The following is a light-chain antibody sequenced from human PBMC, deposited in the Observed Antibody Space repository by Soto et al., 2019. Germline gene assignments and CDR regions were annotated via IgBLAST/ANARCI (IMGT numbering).Light chain of an antibody. CDR1: QSVNTY. J-gene: IGKJ1*01. V-gene: IGKV1-39*01. CDR3: QQGYSNPWT. CDR2: AAS. Sequence: DIQMTQSPSSLSASVGDRVPITCRASQSVNTYLHWYQQKAGQAPKLLIYAASNLQSGVPSRFSGRGSGTDFTLTVDSLQPEDFATYYCQQGYSNPWTFGQGTKVDIK.